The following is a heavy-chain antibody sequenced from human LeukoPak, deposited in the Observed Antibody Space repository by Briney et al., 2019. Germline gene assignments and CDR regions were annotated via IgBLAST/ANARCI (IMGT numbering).Heavy chain of an antibody. CDR1: GGSISSGSYY. CDR3: ARDSSSSYYFDY. D-gene: IGHD6-6*01. V-gene: IGHV4-61*02. CDR2: IYTSGST. J-gene: IGHJ4*02. Sequence: PSQTLSLTCTVSGGSISSGSYYWSWIRQPAGKGLEWIGRIYTSGSTSYNPSLKSRVTISVDTSKNQFSLKLSSVTAADTAVYYCARDSSSSYYFDYWGQGTLVTVSS.